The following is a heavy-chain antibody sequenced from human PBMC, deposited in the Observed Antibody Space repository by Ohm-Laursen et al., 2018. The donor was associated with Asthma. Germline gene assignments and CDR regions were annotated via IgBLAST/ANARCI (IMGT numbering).Heavy chain of an antibody. CDR1: GGSISSGGYS. V-gene: IGHV4-30-2*05. CDR2: IYHSGST. CDR3: ARTGYCSGGSCFWYFDL. J-gene: IGHJ2*01. D-gene: IGHD2-15*01. Sequence: TLSLTCAVSGGSISSGGYSWSWIRQPPGKGLEWIGYIYHSGSTYYNPSLKSRVTISVDTSKNQFSLKLSSVTAADTAVYYCARTGYCSGGSCFWYFDLWGRGTLVTVSS.